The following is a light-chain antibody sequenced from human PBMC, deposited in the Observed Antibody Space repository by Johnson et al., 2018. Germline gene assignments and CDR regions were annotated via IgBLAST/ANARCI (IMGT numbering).Light chain of an antibody. CDR3: GTWDSRLSAGNV. CDR2: ENN. CDR1: SSNIGNNY. J-gene: IGLJ1*01. V-gene: IGLV1-51*02. Sequence: QSVLTQPPSVSAAPGQKVTISCSGSSSNIGNNYVSWYQQLPGTAPKLLIYENNKRPSGIPDRFSGSKSGTSATLGITGLQTGDEADYYCGTWDSRLSAGNVFGTCTKVTVL.